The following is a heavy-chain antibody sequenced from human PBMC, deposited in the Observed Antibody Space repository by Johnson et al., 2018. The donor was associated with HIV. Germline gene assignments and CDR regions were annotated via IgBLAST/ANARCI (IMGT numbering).Heavy chain of an antibody. V-gene: IGHV3-23*04. CDR2: ITGSGINT. J-gene: IGHJ3*02. CDR3: AKDGDYDILPLGDAFDI. CDR1: GFTFSCSA. D-gene: IGHD3-9*01. Sequence: VQLVESGGGVVQPGRSLRLSCAASGFTFSCSAMSWVRQAPGKGLEWLSSITGSGINTYYADSVEGRFTISRDNPKNTLYLQMNSLRAEDTAVYYCAKDGDYDILPLGDAFDIWGQGTMVTVSS.